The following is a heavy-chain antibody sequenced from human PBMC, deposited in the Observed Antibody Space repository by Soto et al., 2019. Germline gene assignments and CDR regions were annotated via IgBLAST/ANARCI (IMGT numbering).Heavy chain of an antibody. CDR3: AKDHDRGGLMDV. V-gene: IGHV3-23*01. Sequence: EVQLLESGGGLVQPGGSLRLSCAASGFTFSNYAMSWVRQAPGKGLEWVSSINGGGGRTYYVASVKGRFTMSRDNSESTLYPQMNGLRAEDTAVYYCAKDHDRGGLMDVWGRGTTFTVSS. J-gene: IGHJ6*02. CDR1: GFTFSNYA. CDR2: INGGGGRT. D-gene: IGHD6-25*01.